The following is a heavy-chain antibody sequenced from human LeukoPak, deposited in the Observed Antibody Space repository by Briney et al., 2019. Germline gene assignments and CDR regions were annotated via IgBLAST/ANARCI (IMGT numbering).Heavy chain of an antibody. CDR3: VRNLAVAGTCFDS. D-gene: IGHD6-19*01. CDR1: GFTFSSYA. CDR2: IKQDGSDR. J-gene: IGHJ4*02. V-gene: IGHV3-7*03. Sequence: GGSLRLSCAASGFTFSSYAMSWVRQAPGKGLEWVANIKQDGSDRNYVTSVRGRSTISRDNAESSLFLQMNSLRAEDTAVYYCVRNLAVAGTCFDSWGQGTLVTVSS.